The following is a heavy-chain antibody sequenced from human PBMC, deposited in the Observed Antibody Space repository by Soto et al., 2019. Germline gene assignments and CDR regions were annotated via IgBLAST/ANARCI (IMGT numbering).Heavy chain of an antibody. Sequence: GGSLRLSCAASGFTFSSYSMNWVRQAPGKGLEWVSSISSSSSYIYYADSVKGRFTISRDNAKNSLYLQMNSLRAEDTAVYYCARDKGDSLDYEGEAFDIWGQGTMVTVSS. CDR1: GFTFSSYS. D-gene: IGHD4-17*01. J-gene: IGHJ3*02. V-gene: IGHV3-21*01. CDR2: ISSSSSYI. CDR3: ARDKGDSLDYEGEAFDI.